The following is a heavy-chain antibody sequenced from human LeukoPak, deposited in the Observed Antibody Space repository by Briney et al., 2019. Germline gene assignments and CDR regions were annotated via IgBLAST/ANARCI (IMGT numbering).Heavy chain of an antibody. J-gene: IGHJ2*01. D-gene: IGHD4-17*01. Sequence: GGSLRLSCAASGFTFSTYAMSWVRQAPGKGLQWVSTISGDGSRTSYADSVKDRFTISRDNSKNSLYLHMNSLRAEDTALYYCAKGVDPTVTILSTWYFDLWGRGTLVTVSS. V-gene: IGHV3-23*01. CDR2: ISGDGSRT. CDR1: GFTFSTYA. CDR3: AKGVDPTVTILSTWYFDL.